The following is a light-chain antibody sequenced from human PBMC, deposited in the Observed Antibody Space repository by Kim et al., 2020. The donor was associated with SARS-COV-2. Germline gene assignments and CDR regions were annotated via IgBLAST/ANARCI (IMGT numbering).Light chain of an antibody. CDR3: QQYGSPPLT. CDR1: QSVSSSN. J-gene: IGKJ4*01. CDR2: DAS. V-gene: IGKV3-20*01. Sequence: PGERATLSCRASQSVSSSNLAWYQQKPGQPTRLLMYDASSRATGIPDRFSGSGSGTDFTLTISRLEPEDLAVYYCQQYGSPPLTFGRGTKVDIK.